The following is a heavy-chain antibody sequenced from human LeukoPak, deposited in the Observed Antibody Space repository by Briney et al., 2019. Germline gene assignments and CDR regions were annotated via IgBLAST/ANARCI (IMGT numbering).Heavy chain of an antibody. CDR2: IYYSGST. D-gene: IGHD6-13*01. V-gene: IGHV4-39*01. CDR1: GDSISSSSYY. Sequence: SETLSLMCTASGDSISSSSYYWGWIRQPPGKGLEWIGSIYYSGSTYYNPSLKSRVTVSVDTSKNQFSLKLSSVTAADTAVYYCARRVAASIDYWGQGTLVTVSS. J-gene: IGHJ4*02. CDR3: ARRVAASIDY.